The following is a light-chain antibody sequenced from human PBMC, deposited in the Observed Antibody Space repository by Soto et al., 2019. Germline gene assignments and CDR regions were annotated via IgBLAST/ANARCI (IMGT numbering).Light chain of an antibody. Sequence: EIVLTQSPGTLSLSPGERATLSCRASQSVSSSHLAWYQHKPGQAPRLLIYAASSRATGSPDRFSGGGSGTDLTLTISRLEPEDFAVYYCQQYVYSPITFGQGTRLEIK. CDR2: AAS. CDR1: QSVSSSH. J-gene: IGKJ5*01. V-gene: IGKV3-20*01. CDR3: QQYVYSPIT.